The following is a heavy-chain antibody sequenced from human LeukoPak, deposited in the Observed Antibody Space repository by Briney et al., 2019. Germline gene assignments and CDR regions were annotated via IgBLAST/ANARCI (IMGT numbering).Heavy chain of an antibody. D-gene: IGHD2-15*01. Sequence: PSQTLSLTCAVSGGSISSGGYSWSWIRQPPGKGLEWIGYISYSGSTNYNPSLNSRVTISVDTSRNQFSLKLNSVTAADTAVYYCARGGGNFDYWGQGTLVTVTS. CDR1: GGSISSGGYS. CDR3: ARGGGNFDY. V-gene: IGHV4-61*08. CDR2: ISYSGST. J-gene: IGHJ4*02.